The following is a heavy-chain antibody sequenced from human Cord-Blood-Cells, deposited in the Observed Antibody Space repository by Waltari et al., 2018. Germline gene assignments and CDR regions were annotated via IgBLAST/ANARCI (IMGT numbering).Heavy chain of an antibody. Sequence: QVQLVESGGGVVQPGRSLRLSCAASGFTFSSSGMHWVRQAPGKGLEWVAVICYDGSNKYYADSVKCRFTISRDNSKNTLYLQMNSLRAEDTAVYYCARGGTMDAFDIWGQGTMVTVSS. D-gene: IGHD1-7*01. CDR1: GFTFSSSG. CDR3: ARGGTMDAFDI. V-gene: IGHV3-33*01. J-gene: IGHJ3*02. CDR2: ICYDGSNK.